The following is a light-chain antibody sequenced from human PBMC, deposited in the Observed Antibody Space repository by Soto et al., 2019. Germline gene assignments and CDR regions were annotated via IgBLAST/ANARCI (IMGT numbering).Light chain of an antibody. CDR1: QRVGSNY. V-gene: IGKV3-20*01. CDR2: GAS. J-gene: IGKJ1*01. CDR3: QQYDDSPLS. Sequence: LTQSPSARSALACRARQRVGSNYLAWYQQKPGQPPRLLIHGASSRASGIPARFSGSGSGTDFALTISSLEPEDFGAYYCQQYDDSPLSFGHGTNVDI.